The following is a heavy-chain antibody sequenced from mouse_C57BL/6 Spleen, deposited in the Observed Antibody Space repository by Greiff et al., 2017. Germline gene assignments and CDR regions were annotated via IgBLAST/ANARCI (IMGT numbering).Heavy chain of an antibody. J-gene: IGHJ4*01. D-gene: IGHD1-1*01. CDR2: LDPENGDT. V-gene: IGHV14-4*01. CDR3: HYYCSSYYYASDY. CDR1: GFNIKDDY. Sequence: DVQLQESGAELVRPGASVKLSCTASGFNIKDDYMHWVKQRPEQGLEWIGWLDPENGDTEYASKFKGKATITADTSSTTAYLQLSSLTSEDTAVYYCHYYCSSYYYASDYWGQGTSVTVSS.